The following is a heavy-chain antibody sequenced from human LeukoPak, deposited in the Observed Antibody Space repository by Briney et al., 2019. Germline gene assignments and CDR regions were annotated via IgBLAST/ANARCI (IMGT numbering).Heavy chain of an antibody. CDR2: IRYDGSNK. J-gene: IGHJ5*01. CDR1: GFTFSNYG. Sequence: GGSLRLSCAASGFTFSNYGMHWVRQAPGKGLEWVSFIRYDGSNKDYTDSVKGRFTISRDNSKNTLYLQMNSLRDEDMAVYHCAKETGQYNSESSWLAPWGQATLVTV. V-gene: IGHV3-30*02. D-gene: IGHD1-20*01. CDR3: AKETGQYNSESSWLAP.